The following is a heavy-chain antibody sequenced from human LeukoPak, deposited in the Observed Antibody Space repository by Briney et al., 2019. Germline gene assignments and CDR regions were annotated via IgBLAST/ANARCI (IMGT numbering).Heavy chain of an antibody. V-gene: IGHV3-48*02. CDR2: ISGSSGTI. CDR3: VSGLHSYGFDY. CDR1: GYAFSSYS. Sequence: GGSLRLSCAASGYAFSSYSMNWVRQAPGKGLEWVSYISGSSGTIYYADSVEGRFTISRDNAKNSLYLQMNSLRDEDTAVYYCVSGLHSYGFDYWAREPWSPSPQ. D-gene: IGHD5-18*01. J-gene: IGHJ4*02.